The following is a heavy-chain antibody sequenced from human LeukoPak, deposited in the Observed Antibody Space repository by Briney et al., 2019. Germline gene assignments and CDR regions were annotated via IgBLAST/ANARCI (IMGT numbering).Heavy chain of an antibody. J-gene: IGHJ5*02. D-gene: IGHD4-17*01. CDR1: GGSISSYY. CDR3: AIHTPAGTYGDSRNWFDP. V-gene: IGHV4-59*12. Sequence: SETLSLTCTVPGGSISSYYWSWIRQPPGKGLEWIGYIYYSGSTNYNPSLKSRVTISVDTSKNQFSLKLSSVTAADTAVYYCAIHTPAGTYGDSRNWFDPWGQGTLVTVSS. CDR2: IYYSGST.